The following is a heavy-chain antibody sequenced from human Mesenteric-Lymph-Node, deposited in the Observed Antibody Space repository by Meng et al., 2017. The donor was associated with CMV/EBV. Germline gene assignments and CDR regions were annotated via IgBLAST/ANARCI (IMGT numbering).Heavy chain of an antibody. V-gene: IGHV1-69*04. J-gene: IGHJ4*02. CDR1: GYAFPGYY. Sequence: SVKVSCKTSGYAFPGYYIHWVRQAPGQGLEWMGRIIPILGIANYAQKFQGRVTITADKSTSTAYMELGSLRSEDTAVYYCARDLPDYQLLSGGGGYWGQGTLVTVSS. CDR3: ARDLPDYQLLSGGGGY. D-gene: IGHD2-2*01. CDR2: IIPILGIA.